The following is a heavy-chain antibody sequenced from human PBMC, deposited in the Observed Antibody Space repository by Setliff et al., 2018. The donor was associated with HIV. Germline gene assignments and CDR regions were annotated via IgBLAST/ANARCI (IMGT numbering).Heavy chain of an antibody. CDR2: IYYTGST. CDR3: EAATVGETGYYGIDV. D-gene: IGHD1-26*01. Sequence: SETLSLTCTVSGGSISNDYWHWIRQSPGRGLEWIGYIYYTGSTNYNPSLKSRVAMSVDTSKNQFSLKLNSVTAADTAVYYCEAATVGETGYYGIDVWGPGTTVTVSS. CDR1: GGSISNDY. V-gene: IGHV4-59*12. J-gene: IGHJ6*02.